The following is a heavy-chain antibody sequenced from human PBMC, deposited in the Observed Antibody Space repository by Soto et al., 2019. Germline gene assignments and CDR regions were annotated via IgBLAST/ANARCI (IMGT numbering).Heavy chain of an antibody. CDR2: IYYSGST. Sequence: PSETLSLTCTVSGGSISSYYLSWIRQPPGKGLEWIGYIYYSGSTNYNPSLKSRVTISVDTSKNQFSLKLSSVTAADTAVYYCARHGLLGYCSGGSCYSTWFDPWGQGTQVTVSS. CDR3: ARHGLLGYCSGGSCYSTWFDP. V-gene: IGHV4-59*08. D-gene: IGHD2-15*01. J-gene: IGHJ5*02. CDR1: GGSISSYY.